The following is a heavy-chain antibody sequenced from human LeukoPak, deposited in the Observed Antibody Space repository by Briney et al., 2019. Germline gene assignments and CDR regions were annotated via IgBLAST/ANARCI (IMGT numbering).Heavy chain of an antibody. CDR3: ARGPSGSTSFFFDY. D-gene: IGHD2-2*01. V-gene: IGHV4-38-2*02. CDR2: IYHSGST. CDR1: GYSISSGYY. J-gene: IGHJ4*02. Sequence: SETLSLTCTVSGYSISSGYYWGWIRQPPGKGLEWIGSIYHSGSTYYNPSLKSRVTISVDTSKNQFSLKLSSVTAADTAVYYCARGPSGSTSFFFDYWGQGTLVTVSS.